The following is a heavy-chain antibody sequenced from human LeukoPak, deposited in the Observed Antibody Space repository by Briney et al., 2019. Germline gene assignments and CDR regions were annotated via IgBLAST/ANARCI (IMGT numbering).Heavy chain of an antibody. Sequence: GRSLRLSCAASGFTFSSYGMDWVRQAPGKWLEWVAVISYDGSNKYYADCVEGRFTISRDNSKNTLYLQMNSLRAEDTAVYYCALNSGLDYWGQGTLVTVSS. D-gene: IGHD1-26*01. CDR1: GFTFSSYG. J-gene: IGHJ4*02. V-gene: IGHV3-30*03. CDR3: ALNSGLDY. CDR2: ISYDGSNK.